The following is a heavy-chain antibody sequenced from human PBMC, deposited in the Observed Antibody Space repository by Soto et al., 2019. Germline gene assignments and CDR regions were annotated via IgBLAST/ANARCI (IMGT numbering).Heavy chain of an antibody. CDR1: GFNFGSYG. CDR3: AKGLGNAKEV. J-gene: IGHJ6*01. CDR2: LTASGLNT. D-gene: IGHD2-8*01. Sequence: EVQLLESGGGLVQPGGSLRLSCSASGFNFGSYGMSWVRQAPGKGLEWVPGLTASGLNTYYTDSVKGRFTISRDNSRNTVYLQMSGLRVEDTAVFHCAKGLGNAKEVW. V-gene: IGHV3-23*01.